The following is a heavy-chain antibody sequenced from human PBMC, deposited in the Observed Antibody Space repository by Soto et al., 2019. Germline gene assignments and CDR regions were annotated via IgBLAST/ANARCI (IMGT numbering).Heavy chain of an antibody. J-gene: IGHJ3*02. CDR2: VDTTGGT. CDR3: AKDDSGAADI. V-gene: IGHV4-4*07. D-gene: IGHD3-16*01. Sequence: QVQLQESGPGLVEPSETLSLTCTVSGGSISTYSWNWIRQPAGKGLEWIGRVDTTGGTNYSASLKSRVTMSVDTSKNQFSLNLRFVTAADTAVYFCAKDDSGAADIWGQGTMVTVS. CDR1: GGSISTYS.